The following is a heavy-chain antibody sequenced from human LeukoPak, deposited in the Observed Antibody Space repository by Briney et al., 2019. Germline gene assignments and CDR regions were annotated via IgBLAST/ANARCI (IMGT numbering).Heavy chain of an antibody. CDR2: TYYRSRWYN. CDR1: GDSVSSNSAA. V-gene: IGHV6-1*01. Sequence: SQTLSLTCAISGDSVSSNSAAWNWIRQSPSRGLEWLGRTYYRSRWYNDYAVSVKSPINISPDTSRNQFSLQLDSVTPEDTAVYYCARLDANFADFWGQGTLATVSS. CDR3: ARLDANFADF. J-gene: IGHJ4*02. D-gene: IGHD1-7*01.